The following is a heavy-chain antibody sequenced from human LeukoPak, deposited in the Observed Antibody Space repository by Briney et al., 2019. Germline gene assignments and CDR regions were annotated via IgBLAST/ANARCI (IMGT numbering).Heavy chain of an antibody. CDR1: GFTFSSYA. CDR3: AKGGRMVRGVIEYFDY. D-gene: IGHD3-10*01. V-gene: IGHV3-23*01. J-gene: IGHJ4*02. Sequence: GGSLRLSCAASGFTFSSYAMSWVRQAPGKGLEWVSAISGSGGSTYYADSVKGRFTISRDNSENTLYLQMNSLRAEDTAVYYCAKGGRMVRGVIEYFDYWGQGTLVTVSS. CDR2: ISGSGGST.